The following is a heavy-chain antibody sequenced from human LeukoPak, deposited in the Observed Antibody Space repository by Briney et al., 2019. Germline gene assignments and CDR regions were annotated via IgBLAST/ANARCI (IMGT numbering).Heavy chain of an antibody. CDR3: AIETRGGTYRYNFLDY. J-gene: IGHJ4*02. D-gene: IGHD3-16*02. CDR2: IDSSGTVR. Sequence: GGSLRLSCAASGFTFSNFDMTWVRQAPGKGLEWLSYIDSSGTVRYYADSVNRRFTISRDNAKNSLHLQMGSLRAEDTAVYYCAIETRGGTYRYNFLDYWGLGTLVTVSS. CDR1: GFTFSNFD. V-gene: IGHV3-48*03.